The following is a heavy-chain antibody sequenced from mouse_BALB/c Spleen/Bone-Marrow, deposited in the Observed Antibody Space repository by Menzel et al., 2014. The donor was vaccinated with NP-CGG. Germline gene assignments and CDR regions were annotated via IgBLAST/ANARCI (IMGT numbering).Heavy chain of an antibody. CDR1: GYTFTTYT. D-gene: IGHD2-14*01. CDR2: INPSSGYT. V-gene: IGHV1-4*01. CDR3: TRRDRYDYYGVDY. Sequence: QVQLQQSGAELARPGASVKMSCRASGYTFTTYTMHWVKQRPGQGLEWIGYINPSSGYTYYNQKFKDKATLTADKSSSTAYMQLSSPTSEDSAVYYCTRRDRYDYYGVDYWGQGTSVTVSS. J-gene: IGHJ4*01.